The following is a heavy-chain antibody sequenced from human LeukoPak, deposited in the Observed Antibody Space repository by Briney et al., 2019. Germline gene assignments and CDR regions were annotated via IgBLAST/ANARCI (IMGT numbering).Heavy chain of an antibody. CDR2: INPNSGGT. V-gene: IGHV1-2*02. CDR3: ARDHNPQTYHDY. CDR1: GYTFTGYY. J-gene: IGHJ4*02. Sequence: GASVKVSCKASGYTFTGYYMHWVRQAPGQGLEWMGWINPNSGGTNYAQKFQGRVTMTRDTSISTAYMELSRLRSDDTAMYYCARDHNPQTYHDYWGQGTLVTVSS. D-gene: IGHD5-24*01.